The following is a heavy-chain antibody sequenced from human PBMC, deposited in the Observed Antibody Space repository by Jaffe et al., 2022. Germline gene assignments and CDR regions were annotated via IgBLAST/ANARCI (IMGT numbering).Heavy chain of an antibody. CDR1: GFTFNYSW. CDR3: TTDLTGDDSNY. CDR2: IKSKADDGTT. Sequence: EVQLVESGGGLVEPGGSLRLSCAASGFTFNYSWMSWVRQAPGKGLEWVGRIKSKADDGTTDYAATVKGRFTMSRDDSKNTLYLQMNRLKTEDTAVYYCTTDLTGDDSNYWGQGTLVTVSS. V-gene: IGHV3-15*01. J-gene: IGHJ4*02. D-gene: IGHD5-12*01.